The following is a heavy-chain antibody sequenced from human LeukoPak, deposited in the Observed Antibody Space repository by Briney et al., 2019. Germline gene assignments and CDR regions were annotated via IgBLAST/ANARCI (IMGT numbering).Heavy chain of an antibody. CDR1: GFTFSSYE. Sequence: GGSLRLSCAASGFTFSSYEMNWVRRAPGKGLEWVSYISSSGSTIYYADSVKGRFTISRDNAKNSLYLQMNSLRAEDTAVYYCARAYYDILTGYPLFDPWGQGTLVTVSS. CDR2: ISSSGSTI. CDR3: ARAYYDILTGYPLFDP. V-gene: IGHV3-48*03. J-gene: IGHJ5*02. D-gene: IGHD3-9*01.